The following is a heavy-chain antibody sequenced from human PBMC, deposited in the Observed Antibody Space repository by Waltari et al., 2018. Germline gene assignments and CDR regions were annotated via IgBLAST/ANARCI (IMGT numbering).Heavy chain of an antibody. CDR1: GGSISSYY. J-gene: IGHJ4*02. D-gene: IGHD3-22*01. CDR3: ARLLYYDSRIFDY. CDR2: IYYSGST. V-gene: IGHV4-59*01. Sequence: QVQLQESGPGLVKPSETLSLTCTVSGGSISSYYWSWIRPPPGKGLEWNGYIYYSGSTNYNPSLKSRVTISVDTSKNQFSLKLSSVTAADTAGYYCARLLYYDSRIFDYWGQGTLVTVSS.